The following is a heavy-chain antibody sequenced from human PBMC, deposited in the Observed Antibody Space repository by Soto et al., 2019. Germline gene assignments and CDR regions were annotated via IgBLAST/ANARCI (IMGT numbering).Heavy chain of an antibody. J-gene: IGHJ6*02. CDR1: GGSISSYY. Sequence: SETLSLTCTVSGGSISSYYWSWIRQPPGKGLEWIGYIYYSGSTNYNPSLKSRVTISVDTSKNQFSLKLSSVTAADTAVYYCARDSNRGSGSYYGRTGMDVWGQGTTVTVSS. CDR3: ARDSNRGSGSYYGRTGMDV. CDR2: IYYSGST. D-gene: IGHD1-26*01. V-gene: IGHV4-59*01.